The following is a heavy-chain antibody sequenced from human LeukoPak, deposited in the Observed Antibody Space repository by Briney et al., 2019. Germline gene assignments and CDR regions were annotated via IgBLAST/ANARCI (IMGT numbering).Heavy chain of an antibody. CDR2: IYPGDSDT. J-gene: IGHJ3*02. D-gene: IGHD1-26*01. CDR1: GYSFTNYW. V-gene: IGHV5-51*01. Sequence: GESLKISCKGSGYSFTNYWIGWVRQMPEKGLEWMGLIYPGDSDTRYSPSFQGQVTISADKSISTAYLQWSSLKASDTAMYYCARREYSGSQQDAFDIWGQGTMVTVSS. CDR3: ARREYSGSQQDAFDI.